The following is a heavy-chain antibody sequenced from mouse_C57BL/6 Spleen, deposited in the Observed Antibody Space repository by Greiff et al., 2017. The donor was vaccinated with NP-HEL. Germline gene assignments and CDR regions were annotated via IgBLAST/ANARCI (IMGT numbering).Heavy chain of an antibody. CDR3: AREKVFITTVVATWDFDY. J-gene: IGHJ2*01. V-gene: IGHV1-76*01. CDR1: GYTFTDYY. CDR2: IYPGSGNT. D-gene: IGHD1-1*01. Sequence: VQLQESGAELVRPGASVKLSCKASGYTFTDYYINWVKQRPGQGLEWIARIYPGSGNTYYNEKFKGKATLTAEKSSSTAYMQLSSLTSEDSAVYFCAREKVFITTVVATWDFDYWGQGTTLTVSS.